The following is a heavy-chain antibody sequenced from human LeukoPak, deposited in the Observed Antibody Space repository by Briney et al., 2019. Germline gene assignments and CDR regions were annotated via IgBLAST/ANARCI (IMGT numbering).Heavy chain of an antibody. CDR3: ASDWNGMDF. D-gene: IGHD3-3*01. V-gene: IGHV4-59*01. Sequence: SETLSLTCTVSGGSISSNYWSWIRQPPGKGLEWIGYIYYSGSTNYNPSLKSRVTISVDTSKNQFSLKLSSVTAADMCVDYCASDWNGMDFWGQGTLVIVSS. CDR1: GGSISSNY. J-gene: IGHJ4*02. CDR2: IYYSGST.